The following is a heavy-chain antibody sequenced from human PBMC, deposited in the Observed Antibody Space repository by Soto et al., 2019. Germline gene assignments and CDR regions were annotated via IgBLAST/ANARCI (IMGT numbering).Heavy chain of an antibody. D-gene: IGHD3-3*01. V-gene: IGHV3-33*01. Sequence: QLGGSLRLSCAASGFTFSSFGMHWVRQAPGKGLEWVSLIWYDGSKKSYGDSVKGRFTISRDNSRNTVYLQMNSLRADDTAVYYCARDASYYSLWSGYYPARNGMDVWGQVTTVTVSS. CDR3: ARDASYYSLWSGYYPARNGMDV. J-gene: IGHJ6*02. CDR2: IWYDGSKK. CDR1: GFTFSSFG.